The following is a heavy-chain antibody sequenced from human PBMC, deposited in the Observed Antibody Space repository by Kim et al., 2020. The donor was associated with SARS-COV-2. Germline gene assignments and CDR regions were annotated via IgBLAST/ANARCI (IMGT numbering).Heavy chain of an antibody. D-gene: IGHD2-2*01. CDR3: AKDRMAVVVPAAQFDY. V-gene: IGHV3-23*01. J-gene: IGHJ4*02. Sequence: LKGRFTSSRDNPKNSLDLEMNSLRAEDTAVYYCAKDRMAVVVPAAQFDYWGQGTLVTVSS.